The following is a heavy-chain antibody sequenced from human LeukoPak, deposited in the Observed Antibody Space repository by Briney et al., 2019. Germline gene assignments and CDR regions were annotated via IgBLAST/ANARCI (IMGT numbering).Heavy chain of an antibody. D-gene: IGHD3-22*01. CDR2: ISAYTGNT. CDR3: ARRYHDSSGYYLDY. V-gene: IGHV1-18*01. Sequence: ASVKVSCKASGYIFSIYDITWVRQAPGQGLECMGWISAYTGNTDHAQKFQGRVTMTTDTSTSTAYMDLRSLRSDDTAVYYCARRYHDSSGYYLDYWGQGTLLTVSS. J-gene: IGHJ4*02. CDR1: GYIFSIYD.